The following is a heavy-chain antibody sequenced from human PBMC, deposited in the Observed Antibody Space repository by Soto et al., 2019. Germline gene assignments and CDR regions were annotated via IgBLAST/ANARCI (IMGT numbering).Heavy chain of an antibody. CDR3: ARVERGTATTVVDAFDI. CDR2: MSHSGGT. V-gene: IGHV4-34*01. Sequence: QVQLQQWGAGLLKPSETLSLTCAVYGGSVNSGNYYWSWIRQPTGKGLEWIGEMSHSGGTNFNPCFKHSVTITVDTCKNQFPHTMSAVTAADTAIYECARVERGTATTVVDAFDIWGPGTLVTVSS. J-gene: IGHJ3*02. D-gene: IGHD2-21*02. CDR1: GGSVNSGNYY.